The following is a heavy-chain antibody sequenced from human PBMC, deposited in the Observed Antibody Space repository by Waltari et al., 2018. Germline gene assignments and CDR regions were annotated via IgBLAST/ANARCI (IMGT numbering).Heavy chain of an antibody. Sequence: QVQLQESGPGLVKPWETMSLTCTVAGGPWSRVYWTWIRHVPGKGLEWIGYKYSEGIANYNPSLSSRFDISEDKSKSQFFLRLASVTAADSAIYYCVRGRGELELEPLFDDWGQGTLVTVSS. CDR2: KYSEGIA. J-gene: IGHJ4*02. D-gene: IGHD1-7*01. CDR3: VRGRGELELEPLFDD. CDR1: GGPWSRVY. V-gene: IGHV4-59*01.